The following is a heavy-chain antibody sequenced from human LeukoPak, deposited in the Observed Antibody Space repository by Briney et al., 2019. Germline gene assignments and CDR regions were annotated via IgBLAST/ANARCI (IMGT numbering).Heavy chain of an antibody. CDR3: ARLLGMVTTFDI. D-gene: IGHD5-24*01. J-gene: IGHJ3*02. V-gene: IGHV3-7*04. Sequence: GGSLRRSCAASGFPISNYWMSWVRQAPGKGLEWVASIRHDGSEEHYVDSVMGRFTISRDNAKNSLYLQMNSLRAEDTAVYYCARLLGMVTTFDIWGQGTMVTVSS. CDR2: IRHDGSEE. CDR1: GFPISNYW.